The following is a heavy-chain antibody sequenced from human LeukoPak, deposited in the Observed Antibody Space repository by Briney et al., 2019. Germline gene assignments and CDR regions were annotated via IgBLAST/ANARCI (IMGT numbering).Heavy chain of an antibody. V-gene: IGHV3-23*01. D-gene: IGHD4-17*01. J-gene: IGHJ1*01. CDR2: MTSGGRDI. CDR3: ARDPNGNYVGAFDFQP. Sequence: GGSLRLSCAASGFTFATYAMTWVRQAPGKGLEWVSSMTSGGRDIYYADPVKGRFTISRDNYKNTLYLQMNSLRAEDTAVYYCARDPNGNYVGAFDFQPWGQGTLVTVSS. CDR1: GFTFATYA.